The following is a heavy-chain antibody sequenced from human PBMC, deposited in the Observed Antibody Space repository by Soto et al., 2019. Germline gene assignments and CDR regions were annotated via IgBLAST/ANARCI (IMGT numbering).Heavy chain of an antibody. CDR2: IIPILCIA. V-gene: IGHV1-69*02. D-gene: IGHD1-26*01. Sequence: RIEWMGRIIPILCIAKYAQKFHGRVTITADKYTSTAYMELSSMRSEDTAVYYCARLWEQAIRGYYYYYMDVWGKGTTVIVFS. J-gene: IGHJ6*03. CDR3: ARLWEQAIRGYYYYYMDV.